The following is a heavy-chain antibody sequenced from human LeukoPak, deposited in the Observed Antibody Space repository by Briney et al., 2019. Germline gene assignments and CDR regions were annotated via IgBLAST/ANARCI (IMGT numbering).Heavy chain of an antibody. CDR3: ARDSDFDWTNWFDP. CDR1: GFTLSSYS. CDR2: ISSSSSYI. D-gene: IGHD3-9*01. J-gene: IGHJ5*02. V-gene: IGHV3-21*01. Sequence: GGSLRLSCAASGFTLSSYSMNWVRQAPGKGLEWVPSISSSSSYIYYADSVKGRFTISRDNAKNSLYLQMNSLRAEDTAVYYCARDSDFDWTNWFDPWGQGTLVTVSS.